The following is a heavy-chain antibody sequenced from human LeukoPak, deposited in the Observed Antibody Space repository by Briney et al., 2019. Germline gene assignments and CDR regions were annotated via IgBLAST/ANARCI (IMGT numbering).Heavy chain of an antibody. CDR3: ASSVEMATPFDY. J-gene: IGHJ4*02. V-gene: IGHV4-34*01. Sequence: PSETLSLTCAVYGGSFSGYYWSWIRQPPGKGLEWIGEINHSGSTNYNPSLKSRVTISVDTSKSQFSLKLSSVTAADTAVYYCASSVEMATPFDYWGQGTLVTVSS. CDR2: INHSGST. D-gene: IGHD5-24*01. CDR1: GGSFSGYY.